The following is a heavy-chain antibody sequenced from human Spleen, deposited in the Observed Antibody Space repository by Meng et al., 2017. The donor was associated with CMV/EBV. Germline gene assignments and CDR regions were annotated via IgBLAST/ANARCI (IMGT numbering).Heavy chain of an antibody. J-gene: IGHJ6*02. CDR2: INWNGGST. Sequence: GESLKISCAAAGCLFDDHVMSWVRQAGGKGLEWVSGINWNGGSTGYANSVPGRFNISRDNAKNSLYLQMNSLRAEDTALYYCARDRGAGSYYNGYYYGVDVWGQGTTVTVSS. CDR3: ARDRGAGSYYNGYYYGVDV. D-gene: IGHD3-10*01. V-gene: IGHV3-20*04. CDR1: GCLFDDHV.